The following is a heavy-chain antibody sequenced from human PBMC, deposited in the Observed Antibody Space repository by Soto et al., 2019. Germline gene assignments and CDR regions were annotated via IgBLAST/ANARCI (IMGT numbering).Heavy chain of an antibody. CDR1: GGSVSSGGYS. CDR3: AKGAAANLGYYALDV. V-gene: IGHV4-30-2*01. CDR2: MYQSGST. J-gene: IGHJ6*02. Sequence: SETLSLTCVVSGGSVSSGGYSWNWIRQPPGKGLEWIGYMYQSGSTYYNPSLNSRVTISVDRSENQFSLKLTSVTAADTAVYYCAKGAAANLGYYALDVWGQGATVTVSS. D-gene: IGHD6-25*01.